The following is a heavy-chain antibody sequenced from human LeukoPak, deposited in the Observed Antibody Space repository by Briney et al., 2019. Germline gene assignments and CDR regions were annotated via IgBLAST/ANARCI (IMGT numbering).Heavy chain of an antibody. CDR1: GGSISSGSYY. CDR2: IYYNGIT. J-gene: IGHJ4*02. CDR3: ARDTILSGSPLDY. Sequence: SQTLSLTCTVSGGSISSGSYYRSWIRQPPGKGLEWIGTIYYNGITYFNPSLESRVTISVDTSKNQFSLKLSSVTAADTAVYYCARDTILSGSPLDYWGQGTLVTVSS. D-gene: IGHD3-10*01. V-gene: IGHV4-39*07.